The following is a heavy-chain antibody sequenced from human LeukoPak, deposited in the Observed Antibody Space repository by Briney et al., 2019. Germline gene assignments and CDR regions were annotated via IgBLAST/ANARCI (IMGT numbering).Heavy chain of an antibody. Sequence: PSETLSLTCTVSGGFITSYYWSWIRHPAGKGLEWIGRIYTSGSTNYNPSLKSRVTMSVDTSKNQFSLKLSSVTAADTAVYYCARHFGGDIVVVPAAPPGTDYFDYWGQGTLVTVSS. V-gene: IGHV4-4*07. D-gene: IGHD2-2*01. J-gene: IGHJ4*02. CDR1: GGFITSYY. CDR2: IYTSGST. CDR3: ARHFGGDIVVVPAAPPGTDYFDY.